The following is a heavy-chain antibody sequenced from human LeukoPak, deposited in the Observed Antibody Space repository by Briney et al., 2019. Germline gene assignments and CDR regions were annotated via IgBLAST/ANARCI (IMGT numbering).Heavy chain of an antibody. J-gene: IGHJ6*02. CDR2: IIPILGIA. Sequence: AASVKVSCKASGGTFSSYAISWVRQAPGQGLEWMGRIIPILGIANYAQKFQGRVTITADKSTSTAYMELSSLRSEDTAVYYCASKQWLAQGYYGMDVWGQGTTDTVSS. CDR3: ASKQWLAQGYYGMDV. D-gene: IGHD6-19*01. CDR1: GGTFSSYA. V-gene: IGHV1-69*04.